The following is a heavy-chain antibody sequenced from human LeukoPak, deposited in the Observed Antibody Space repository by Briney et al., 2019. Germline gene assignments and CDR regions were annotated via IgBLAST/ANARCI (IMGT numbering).Heavy chain of an antibody. CDR1: GFTFSNYG. CDR2: ISSGGTYE. J-gene: IGHJ4*02. V-gene: IGHV3-30*01. Sequence: GGSLRLSCAASGFTFSNYGMHWVRQAPGKGLEWVSLISSGGTYEYYADSVKGRFTISRDNSKNTLYLQLNSLRAEDTAVYYCARDSTYYYDSGSSGPHYFDNWGQGTLVTVSS. CDR3: ARDSTYYYDSGSSGPHYFDN. D-gene: IGHD3-10*01.